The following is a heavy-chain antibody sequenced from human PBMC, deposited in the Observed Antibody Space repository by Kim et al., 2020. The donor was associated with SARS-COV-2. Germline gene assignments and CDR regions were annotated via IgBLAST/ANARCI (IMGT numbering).Heavy chain of an antibody. V-gene: IGHV3-21*01. J-gene: IGHJ4*02. CDR2: ISSSSSYI. CDR1: GFTFSSYS. D-gene: IGHD3-10*01. Sequence: GGSLRLSCAASGFTFSSYSMNWVRQAPGKGLEWVSSISSSSSYIYYADSVKGRFTISRDNAKNSLYLQMNSLRAEDTAVYYCARDPPGSSSFDYWGQGTLVTVSS. CDR3: ARDPPGSSSFDY.